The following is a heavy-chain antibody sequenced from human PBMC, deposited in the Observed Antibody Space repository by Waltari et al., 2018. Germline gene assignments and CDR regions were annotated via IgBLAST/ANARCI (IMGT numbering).Heavy chain of an antibody. Sequence: QVQLVQSGAEVKKPGASVKVSCKASGYTFTGYYMHWVRQAPGQGLEWMGWINPNSGGTNYAQKFQGRVTMTRDTSSSTADMELSRLRSDDTAVYYCARDEVSLVYYYDSSGYCRFDYWGQGTLVTVSS. V-gene: IGHV1-2*02. CDR3: ARDEVSLVYYYDSSGYCRFDY. CDR1: GYTFTGYY. CDR2: INPNSGGT. J-gene: IGHJ4*02. D-gene: IGHD3-22*01.